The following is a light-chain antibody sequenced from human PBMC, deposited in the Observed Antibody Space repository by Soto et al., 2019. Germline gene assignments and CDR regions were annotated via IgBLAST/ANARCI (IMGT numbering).Light chain of an antibody. CDR1: QSVTRN. J-gene: IGKJ1*01. Sequence: EIVMTQSPATLSVSPGERATLSCRASQSVTRNVAWYQQKPGQAPRLLIEGASTRAPGIPARFSGSGSGAEFTLTISSLQSEDFAVYYCQQYNNWPVWTFGQGTKVDIK. CDR2: GAS. CDR3: QQYNNWPVWT. V-gene: IGKV3-15*01.